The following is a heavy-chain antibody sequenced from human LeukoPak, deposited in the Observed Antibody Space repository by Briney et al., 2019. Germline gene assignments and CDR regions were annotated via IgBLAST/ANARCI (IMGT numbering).Heavy chain of an antibody. D-gene: IGHD2-15*01. CDR2: IHPNTGGT. Sequence: ASVKVSCKASGGTFSSYAISWVRQAPGQGLEWMGWIHPNTGGTNFAQYFQGRVTMTRDTSISTAYMELSRLRSDDTAVYYCARVGISKGWFDPWGQGSLVIVSS. J-gene: IGHJ5*02. CDR1: GGTFSSYA. V-gene: IGHV1-2*02. CDR3: ARVGISKGWFDP.